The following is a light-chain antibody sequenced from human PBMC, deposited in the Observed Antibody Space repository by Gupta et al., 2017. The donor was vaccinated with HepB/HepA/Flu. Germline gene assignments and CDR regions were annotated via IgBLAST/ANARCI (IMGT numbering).Light chain of an antibody. V-gene: IGLV1-47*01. CDR1: SSNVGSNY. CDR2: RNS. CDR3: ATWDDSRSGYV. Sequence: QSVLTQPPSPSGPPGQRVTISSAGSSSNVGSNYVYWYQQLPGPAPKLLIYRNSRRPSGVPDRFSGSKSGTSASLAISGLQAEDEADYYCATWDDSRSGYVFGNGTNVTVL. J-gene: IGLJ1*01.